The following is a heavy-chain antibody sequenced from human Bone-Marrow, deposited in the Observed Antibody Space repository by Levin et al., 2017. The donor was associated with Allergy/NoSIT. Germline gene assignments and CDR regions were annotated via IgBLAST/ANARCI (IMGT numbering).Heavy chain of an antibody. Sequence: GGSLRLSCKASGGTFSSYTISWVRQAPGQGLEWMGRIIPIVGIANHAQKFQGRVTITADISTSTAYMELSSLRSEDTAVYYCARSAQRDYYQYYMDVWGKGTTVTVSS. CDR3: ARSAQRDYYQYYMDV. J-gene: IGHJ6*03. CDR1: GGTFSSYT. CDR2: IIPIVGIA. V-gene: IGHV1-69*02.